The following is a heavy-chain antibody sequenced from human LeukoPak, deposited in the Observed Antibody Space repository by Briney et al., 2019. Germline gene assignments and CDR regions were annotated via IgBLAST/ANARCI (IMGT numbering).Heavy chain of an antibody. D-gene: IGHD4-17*01. CDR2: IWYDGTNT. CDR1: GFTFSSYG. J-gene: IGHJ4*02. CDR3: ARDPMTTVTIGLGDY. Sequence: GGSLRLSCAAPGFTFSSYGMHWVRQAPGKGLEWVAIIWYDGTNTYYADSVKGRFTISRDNSKNTLYLQMNSLRAEDTAVYYCARDPMTTVTIGLGDYWGQGTLVTVSS. V-gene: IGHV3-33*01.